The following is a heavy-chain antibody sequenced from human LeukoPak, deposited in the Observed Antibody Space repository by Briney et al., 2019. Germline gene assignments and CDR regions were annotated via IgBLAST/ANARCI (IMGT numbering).Heavy chain of an antibody. V-gene: IGHV4-59*01. CDR3: ARGGYYDILTGYSSFDY. D-gene: IGHD3-9*01. Sequence: SETLSLTCTVSGGSISSYYWSWIRQPPGKGLEWIGYIYYSGSTNYNPSLKSRVTISVDTSKNQFSLKLSSVTAADTAVYYCARGGYYDILTGYSSFDYWGQGTLVTVSS. J-gene: IGHJ4*02. CDR2: IYYSGST. CDR1: GGSISSYY.